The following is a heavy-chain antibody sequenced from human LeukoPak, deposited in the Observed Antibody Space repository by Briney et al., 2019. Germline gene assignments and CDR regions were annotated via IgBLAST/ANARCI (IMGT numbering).Heavy chain of an antibody. CDR2: ANHRGST. V-gene: IGHV4-38-2*01. Sequence: SETLSLTCSVSGYSINSGYFWVWLRQPPGKGLEWIGSANHRGSTYYTPSLQSRVTISVDMSNNQFSLKLISVTAADTAVFYCGRFSAGPPHSFFFDNWGQGALVTVSS. D-gene: IGHD6-13*01. CDR3: GRFSAGPPHSFFFDN. CDR1: GYSINSGYF. J-gene: IGHJ4*02.